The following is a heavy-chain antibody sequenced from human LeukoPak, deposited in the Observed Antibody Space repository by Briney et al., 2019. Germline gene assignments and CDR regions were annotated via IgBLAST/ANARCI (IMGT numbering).Heavy chain of an antibody. Sequence: VKVSYKASGGTFSKYGISWVRQAAGEGRGWRGGIKPIFGTANYSQKFQCRVTITTHESTSTAYMELSSLRSEDTAVYYCARLPSYYYGSGSHSDYWGQGTLVTVSS. CDR2: IKPIFGTA. D-gene: IGHD3-10*01. CDR3: ARLPSYYYGSGSHSDY. J-gene: IGHJ4*02. CDR1: GGTFSKYG. V-gene: IGHV1-69*13.